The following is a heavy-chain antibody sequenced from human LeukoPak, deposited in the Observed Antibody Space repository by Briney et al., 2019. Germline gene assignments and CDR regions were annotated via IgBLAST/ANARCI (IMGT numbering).Heavy chain of an antibody. V-gene: IGHV1-24*01. J-gene: IGHJ6*02. CDR3: ATSLRAGYYSYGMDV. CDR2: FDPEDGET. CDR1: GYTLTELS. D-gene: IGHD2-15*01. Sequence: GASVKVSCKVSGYTLTELSMHWVRQAPGKGLEWMGGFDPEDGETIYAQKFQGRVTMTEDTSTDTAYMELRSLRSEDTAVYYCATSLRAGYYSYGMDVWGQGTTVTVSS.